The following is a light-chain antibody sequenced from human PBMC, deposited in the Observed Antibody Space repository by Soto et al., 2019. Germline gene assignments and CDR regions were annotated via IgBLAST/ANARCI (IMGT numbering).Light chain of an antibody. J-gene: IGKJ1*01. Sequence: IQLTQSASSLSASVGHRVTIPCRASQSCGGLVAWYQQKPGKAPKLLIFAASSLENGVPPRFSGSGSGTEFTLTITSLQPDEFATYHCQQYKSFPWTVGQGTKVDNK. CDR3: QQYKSFPWT. V-gene: IGKV1-5*01. CDR2: AAS. CDR1: QSCGGL.